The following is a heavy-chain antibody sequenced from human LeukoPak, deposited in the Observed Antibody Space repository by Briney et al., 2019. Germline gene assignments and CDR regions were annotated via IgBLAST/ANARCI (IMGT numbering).Heavy chain of an antibody. CDR1: GFTVSSNY. D-gene: IGHD3-9*01. CDR2: IYAAGST. CDR3: TRGPDWSRPVGDACDI. J-gene: IGHJ3*02. V-gene: IGHV3-53*01. Sequence: GGSLRLSCAASGFTVSSNYMSWVRQAPGKGLEWVSVIYAAGSTFYADSVKGRFIISRDNSRNTLYLQMNSLRVDDTAVYYCTRGPDWSRPVGDACDIWGQGTMVTVSS.